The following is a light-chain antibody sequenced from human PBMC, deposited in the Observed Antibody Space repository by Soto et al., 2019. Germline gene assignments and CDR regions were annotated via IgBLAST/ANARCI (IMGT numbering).Light chain of an antibody. CDR1: QSVSSN. J-gene: IGKJ1*01. V-gene: IGKV3-15*01. CDR3: QQYNSWSPVT. Sequence: EIVLTQSPGTLSLSPGERATLSCMPSQSVSSNLAWYQQKPGQAPRLLIYGAVTRATGIPARFSGGGSGTDFTLTISSLQSEDFAVYYCQQYNSWSPVTFGQGTKVDIK. CDR2: GAV.